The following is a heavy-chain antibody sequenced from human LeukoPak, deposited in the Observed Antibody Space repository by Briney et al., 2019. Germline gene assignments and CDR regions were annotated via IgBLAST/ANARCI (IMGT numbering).Heavy chain of an antibody. CDR3: AREDTSLVIAY. CDR2: ITGNGGLI. V-gene: IGHV3-NL1*01. Sequence: GRSLRLSCAAPGFTFSSYGMHWVRQAPGKGLEWVSVITGNGGLIKYADSVKGRFTISRDNSKNTLYLQMNSLRAEDTAVYYCAREDTSLVIAYWGQGTLVTVSS. D-gene: IGHD5-18*01. CDR1: GFTFSSYG. J-gene: IGHJ4*02.